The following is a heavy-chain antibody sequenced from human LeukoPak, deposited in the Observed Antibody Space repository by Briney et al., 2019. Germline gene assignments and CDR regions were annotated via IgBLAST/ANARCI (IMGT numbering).Heavy chain of an antibody. D-gene: IGHD3-10*01. CDR3: ARSITMVRGVIISRRGWFDP. J-gene: IGHJ5*02. V-gene: IGHV4-34*01. Sequence: SETLSLTCAVYGGSFSGYYWSWIRQPPGKGLEWIGEINHSGSTNYNPSLKSRVTISVDTSKNQFSLKLSSVTAADTAVYYCARSITMVRGVIISRRGWFDPWGQGTLVTVSS. CDR1: GGSFSGYY. CDR2: INHSGST.